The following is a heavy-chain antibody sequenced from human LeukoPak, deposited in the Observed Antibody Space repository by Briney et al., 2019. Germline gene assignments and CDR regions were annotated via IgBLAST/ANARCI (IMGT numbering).Heavy chain of an antibody. CDR2: IYTSGST. V-gene: IGHV4-61*02. J-gene: IGHJ4*02. CDR1: GGSISSGSYY. CDR3: ASNYYDSSGYYWPVDY. Sequence: PSETLSLTCTVSGGSISSGSYYWSWIRQPAGKGLEWIGRIYTSGSTNYNPSLKSRVTISVDTSKNQFSLKLSSVTAADTAVYYCASNYYDSSGYYWPVDYWGQGTLVTVSS. D-gene: IGHD3-22*01.